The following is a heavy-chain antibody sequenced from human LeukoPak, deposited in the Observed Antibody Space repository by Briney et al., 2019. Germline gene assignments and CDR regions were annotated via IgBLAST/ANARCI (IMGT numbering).Heavy chain of an antibody. D-gene: IGHD1-1*01. V-gene: IGHV3-23*01. J-gene: IGHJ4*02. CDR1: GFTFSTYV. Sequence: PGGSLRLSCGASGFTFSTYVMSWVRQAPGKGLEWVSTIIGRGGITYYADSVKGRFTISRDNSKNTLYLQMNSLRAEDTAVYYCAKVRTAAGTTYYFDNWGQGTLVTVSS. CDR2: IIGRGGIT. CDR3: AKVRTAAGTTYYFDN.